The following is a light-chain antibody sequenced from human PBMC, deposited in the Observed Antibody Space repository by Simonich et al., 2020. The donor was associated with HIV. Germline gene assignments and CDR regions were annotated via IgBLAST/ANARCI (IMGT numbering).Light chain of an antibody. CDR1: QSLSCD. CDR2: GAP. Sequence: IVLTQSPATLSLSPGERATLSCGASQSLSCDFLAWYQQKPGLAPRLLIYGAPTRATGIPARFSGSGSGTEFTLTISNLQSEDFGVYYCQQYKNWPPWTFGQGTNVEIK. J-gene: IGKJ1*01. CDR3: QQYKNWPPWT. V-gene: IGKV3-15*01.